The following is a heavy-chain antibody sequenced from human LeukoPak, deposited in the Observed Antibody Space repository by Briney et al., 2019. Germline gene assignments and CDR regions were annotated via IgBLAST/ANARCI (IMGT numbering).Heavy chain of an antibody. Sequence: PGGSLRLSCAASGFTFSSYSMNWVRQAPGKGLEWVSSISSSSSYIYYADSVKGRFTISRDNAKNSLYLQMNSLRAEDTAVYYCASTPGYSSGWYYFDYWGQGTLSPSPQ. D-gene: IGHD6-19*01. V-gene: IGHV3-21*01. CDR3: ASTPGYSSGWYYFDY. CDR1: GFTFSSYS. CDR2: ISSSSSYI. J-gene: IGHJ4*02.